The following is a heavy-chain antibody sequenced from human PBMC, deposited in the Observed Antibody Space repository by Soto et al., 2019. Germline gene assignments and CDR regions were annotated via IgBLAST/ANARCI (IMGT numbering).Heavy chain of an antibody. J-gene: IGHJ4*02. CDR3: AREGGYCSSTTCYVYPFDY. D-gene: IGHD2-2*01. CDR1: GFTFSSYN. CDR2: IRSSNYI. Sequence: GGSLRLSCAASGFTFSSYNMNWVRQAPGKALEWVSSIRSSNYIYYADSVKGRFTISRDNAKNSLYLQMNSLRAEDTAVYYCAREGGYCSSTTCYVYPFDYWGRGTLVTVSS. V-gene: IGHV3-21*01.